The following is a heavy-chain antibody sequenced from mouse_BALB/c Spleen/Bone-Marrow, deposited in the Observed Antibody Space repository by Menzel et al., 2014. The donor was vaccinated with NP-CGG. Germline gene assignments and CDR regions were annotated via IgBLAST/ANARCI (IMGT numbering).Heavy chain of an antibody. CDR1: GYTFTSYW. V-gene: IGHV1-7*01. CDR2: INPSTGYT. Sequence: QVQLKQSGAELAKPGASVKMSCKASGYTFTSYWMHWVKQRPGQGLEWIGYINPSTGYTEYNQKFKVKATLTADKSSSTAYMQLSSLTSEDSAVYYCVYGNYYLAYWGQGTLVTVSA. CDR3: VYGNYYLAY. J-gene: IGHJ3*01. D-gene: IGHD2-1*01.